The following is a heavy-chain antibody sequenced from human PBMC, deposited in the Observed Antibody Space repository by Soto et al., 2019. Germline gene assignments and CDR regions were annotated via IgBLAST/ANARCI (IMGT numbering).Heavy chain of an antibody. D-gene: IGHD1-26*01. CDR3: ASRGSYLGPYYYGMDV. V-gene: IGHV1-69*13. Sequence: SVKVSCKASGGTFSSYAISWVRQAPGQGLEWMGGIIPIFGTANYAQKFQGRVTITADESTSTAYMELSSLRSEDTAVYYCASRGSYLGPYYYGMDVWGQGTTVTVSS. J-gene: IGHJ6*02. CDR1: GGTFSSYA. CDR2: IIPIFGTA.